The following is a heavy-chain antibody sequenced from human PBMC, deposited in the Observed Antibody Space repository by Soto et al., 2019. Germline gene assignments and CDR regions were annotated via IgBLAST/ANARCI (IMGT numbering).Heavy chain of an antibody. CDR1: GGSISYYY. D-gene: IGHD3-10*01. V-gene: IGHV4-59*01. CDR2: IYDSGST. J-gene: IGHJ5*02. CDR3: ARETLTLSGSYYKNWFDP. Sequence: SETLSLTCTVSGGSISYYYWSWIRQPPGKGLEYIGYIYDSGSTNYNPSLKSRVTISVDRSMNQFSLKLSSLTAADTAVYYCARETLTLSGSYYKNWFDPWGQGILVTVSS.